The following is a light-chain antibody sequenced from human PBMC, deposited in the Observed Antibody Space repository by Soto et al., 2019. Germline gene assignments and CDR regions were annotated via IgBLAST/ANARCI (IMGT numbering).Light chain of an antibody. J-gene: IGLJ1*01. CDR3: SSYTSSSTLGV. V-gene: IGLV2-14*01. Sequence: QSVLTQPASVSGSPGQSISISCTGTSSDVGGYNYVSWYQQHPGKAPKLMIYEVNNRPSGVSNRFSGSKSGNTASLTISGPQAEDEADYYCSSYTSSSTLGVFGTGTKVTVL. CDR1: SSDVGGYNY. CDR2: EVN.